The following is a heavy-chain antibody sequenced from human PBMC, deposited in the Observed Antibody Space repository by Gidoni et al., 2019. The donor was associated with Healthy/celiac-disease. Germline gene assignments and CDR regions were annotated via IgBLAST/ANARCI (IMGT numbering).Heavy chain of an antibody. Sequence: QVQLVESGGGLVKPGGSLRLSCAASGLTFRDYYMSWIRPSPGKGLECVSYISNSSSYTNYADSVKGRFTISRDNAKNSLYLQMNSLRAEDTAVYYCARVKADKWELPDFDYWGQGTLVTVSS. CDR3: ARVKADKWELPDFDY. D-gene: IGHD1-26*01. CDR2: ISNSSSYT. J-gene: IGHJ4*02. V-gene: IGHV3-11*06. CDR1: GLTFRDYY.